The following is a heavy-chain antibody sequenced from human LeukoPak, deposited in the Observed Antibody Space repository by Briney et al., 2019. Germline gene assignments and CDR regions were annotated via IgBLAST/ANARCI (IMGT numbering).Heavy chain of an antibody. CDR3: ARGLSACSGGSCYLNWFDP. CDR1: GCSISSYY. V-gene: IGHV4-59*01. Sequence: SETLSLTCTVSGCSISSYYWSWIRQPPGKGLEWIGYIYYSGSTNYNPSLKSRVTISVDTSKNQFSLKLSSVTAADTAVYYCARGLSACSGGSCYLNWFDPWGQGTLVTVSS. D-gene: IGHD2-15*01. CDR2: IYYSGST. J-gene: IGHJ5*02.